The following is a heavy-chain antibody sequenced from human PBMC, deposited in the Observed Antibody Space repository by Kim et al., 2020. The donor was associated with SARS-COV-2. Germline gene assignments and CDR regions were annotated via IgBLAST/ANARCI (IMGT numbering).Heavy chain of an antibody. J-gene: IGHJ3*01. CDR2: MSPDGYNK. V-gene: IGHV3-30-3*01. D-gene: IGHD2-15*01. CDR3: ARAQWLLTAIDV. Sequence: GGSLRLSCEASGFTLSEHTIHWVRRAPGKGLEWVAVMSPDGYNKYFADSVTGRFTISRDNSKNTLFLQMSSLRPEDTAVYYCARAQWLLTAIDVWGQGTMVTVSS. CDR1: GFTLSEHT.